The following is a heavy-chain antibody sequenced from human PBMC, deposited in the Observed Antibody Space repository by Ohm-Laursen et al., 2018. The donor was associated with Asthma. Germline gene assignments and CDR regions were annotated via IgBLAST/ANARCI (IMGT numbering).Heavy chain of an antibody. CDR1: GFTFESYW. J-gene: IGHJ4*02. CDR3: ARDVMEWYLPAFDF. CDR2: ISSGSSYI. V-gene: IGHV3-21*01. Sequence: SLRLSCSASGFTFESYWMNWVRQAPGKGLEWVSSISSGSSYINYADSVKGRFTVSRDGSKNTLYLQMNSLRPDDTAVYYCARDVMEWYLPAFDFWGQGTLVTVSS. D-gene: IGHD3-3*01.